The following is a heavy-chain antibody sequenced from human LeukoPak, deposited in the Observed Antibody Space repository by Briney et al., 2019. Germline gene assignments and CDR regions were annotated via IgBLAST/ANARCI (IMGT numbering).Heavy chain of an antibody. CDR1: GFTFSSYS. Sequence: GGSLRLSCAASGFTFSSYSMNWVRQAPGKGLEWVSSISSSSSYIYYADSVKGRFTISRDNAKNSLYLQMNGLRAEDTAVYYCALSSGYLFDYWGQGTLVTVSS. D-gene: IGHD3-22*01. V-gene: IGHV3-21*01. CDR3: ALSSGYLFDY. CDR2: ISSSSSYI. J-gene: IGHJ4*02.